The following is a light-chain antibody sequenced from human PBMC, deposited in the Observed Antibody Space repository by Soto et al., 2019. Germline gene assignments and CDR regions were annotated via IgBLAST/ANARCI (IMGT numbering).Light chain of an antibody. CDR3: QQSYNNPT. V-gene: IGKV1-39*01. CDR1: QNINSY. CDR2: AAS. Sequence: DIQMTQSPSSLSASXXDRVXIPCRASQNINSYLNWYQHKPGKAPXXLIYAASSLQSGVPSRFSGSGSGTHFTLTISSLQPEDSAIYYCQQSYNNPTFGQGTRLEIK. J-gene: IGKJ5*01.